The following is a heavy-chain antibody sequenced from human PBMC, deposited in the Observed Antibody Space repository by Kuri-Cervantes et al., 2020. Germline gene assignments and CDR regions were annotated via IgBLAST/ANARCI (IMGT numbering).Heavy chain of an antibody. CDR3: ARDGGHYYGSGSPDY. Sequence: ASVKVSCKASGYTFTSYYMHWVRQAPGQGLEWIGIINPSGGSTSYAQKFQGRVTMTRDTSTSTVYMELSSLRSEDTAVYYCARDGGHYYGSGSPDYWGQGTLVTVSS. D-gene: IGHD3-10*01. CDR1: GYTFTSYY. V-gene: IGHV1-46*01. J-gene: IGHJ4*02. CDR2: INPSGGST.